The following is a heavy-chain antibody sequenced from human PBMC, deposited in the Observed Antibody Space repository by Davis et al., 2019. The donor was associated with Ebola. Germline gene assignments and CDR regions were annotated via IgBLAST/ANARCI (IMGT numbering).Heavy chain of an antibody. CDR3: AKDYGSGDYYYYGMDV. D-gene: IGHD3-10*01. V-gene: IGHV3-7*03. CDR1: GFTFSSYW. CDR2: IKQDGSEK. Sequence: GGSLRLSCAASGFTFSSYWMSWVRQAPGKGLEWVANIKQDGSEKYYVDSVKGRFTISRDNAKNSLYLQMNSLRAEDTALYYCAKDYGSGDYYYYGMDVWGQGTTVTVSS. J-gene: IGHJ6*02.